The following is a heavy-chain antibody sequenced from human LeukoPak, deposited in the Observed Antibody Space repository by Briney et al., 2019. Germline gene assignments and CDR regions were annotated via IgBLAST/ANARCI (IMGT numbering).Heavy chain of an antibody. V-gene: IGHV4-34*01. J-gene: IGHJ4*02. CDR2: INHSGST. D-gene: IGHD3-10*01. Sequence: SETLSLTCAVYGGSFSGYYWSWIRQPPGKGLEWIGEINHSGSTNYNPSLKSRVTISVDTSKNQFSLKLSSVTAADTAVYYCARRGSGSYYKTLDYWGQGTLVTVSS. CDR3: ARRGSGSYYKTLDY. CDR1: GGSFSGYY.